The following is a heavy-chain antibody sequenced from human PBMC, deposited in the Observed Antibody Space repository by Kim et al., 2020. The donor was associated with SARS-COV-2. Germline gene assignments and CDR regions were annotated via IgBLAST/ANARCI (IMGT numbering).Heavy chain of an antibody. V-gene: IGHV3-21*01. CDR3: ARFDGNGRDV. CDR1: RFTFPTYH. Sequence: GGSLRLSCAASRFTFPTYHMNWVRQAPGKGLEWVSSISFSGTYIYYADSVRGRFTISRDNAKDSLSLQTNSLRAEDTGVYYCARFDGNGRDVWGQGSTV. CDR2: ISFSGTYI. J-gene: IGHJ6*02. D-gene: IGHD1-1*01.